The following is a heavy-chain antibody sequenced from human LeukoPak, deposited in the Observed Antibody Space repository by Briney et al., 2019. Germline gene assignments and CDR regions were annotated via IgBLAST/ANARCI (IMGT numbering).Heavy chain of an antibody. CDR3: ARDQTGTRLGAFDI. CDR1: GFTFSSFA. Sequence: GGSLRLSCAASGFTFSSFAMSWVRQAPGKGLEWVSTISGSGGGTWYADSVKGRFAISRDNSKNTLYLQMNSLRAEDTAVYYCARDQTGTRLGAFDIWGQGTMVTVSS. V-gene: IGHV3-23*01. D-gene: IGHD1-7*01. J-gene: IGHJ3*02. CDR2: ISGSGGGT.